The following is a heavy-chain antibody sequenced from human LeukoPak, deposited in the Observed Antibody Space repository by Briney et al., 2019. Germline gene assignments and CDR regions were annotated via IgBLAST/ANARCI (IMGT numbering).Heavy chain of an antibody. J-gene: IGHJ4*02. V-gene: IGHV4-59*01. CDR3: ARAGYCSGDSCFFDS. Sequence: PSETLSLTCTVSGGSISSYYWSWIRQPPGKGLEWIGYIYYSGSTNYNPSLKSRVTISVGTSKNQFSLKLSSVTAADTAVYYCARAGYCSGDSCFFDSWGQGTLVTVSS. CDR1: GGSISSYY. CDR2: IYYSGST. D-gene: IGHD2-15*01.